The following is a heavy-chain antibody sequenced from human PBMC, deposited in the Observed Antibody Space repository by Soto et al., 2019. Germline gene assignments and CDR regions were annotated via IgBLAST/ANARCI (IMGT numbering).Heavy chain of an antibody. J-gene: IGHJ4*02. D-gene: IGHD3-9*01. Sequence: PGGSLRLSCAASGFTFSSDGMHWVRKAPGKGLEWVAVISYDGSNKYYADSVKGRCTISRDKSKNTQYLQMNCLRSQDTAVYYCAKDLFAVVDYDILPGYYTTAVDYWGRGTLVTVSS. CDR1: GFTFSSDG. CDR2: ISYDGSNK. CDR3: AKDLFAVVDYDILPGYYTTAVDY. V-gene: IGHV3-30*18.